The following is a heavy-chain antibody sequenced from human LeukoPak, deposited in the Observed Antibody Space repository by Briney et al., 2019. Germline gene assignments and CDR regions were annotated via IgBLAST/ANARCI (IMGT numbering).Heavy chain of an antibody. Sequence: SQTLSLTCVISGDSVSSNSAAWNWIRQSPSRGLEWLGRTSYRSKWYYEYALSVKSRISIHPDTSKNQFSLQLNSVTPEDTAVYFCARGSRHLDHWGQGTLVTVSS. V-gene: IGHV6-1*01. D-gene: IGHD2-2*01. CDR2: TSYRSKWYY. J-gene: IGHJ4*02. CDR1: GDSVSSNSAA. CDR3: ARGSRHLDH.